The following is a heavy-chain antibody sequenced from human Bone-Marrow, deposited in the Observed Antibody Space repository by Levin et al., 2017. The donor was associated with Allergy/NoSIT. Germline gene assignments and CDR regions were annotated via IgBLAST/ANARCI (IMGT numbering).Heavy chain of an antibody. CDR1: GFTFSRHG. CDR2: TSYDGSSK. J-gene: IGHJ4*02. CDR3: AKEHCAGSCYEDYSDC. Sequence: GGSLRLSCAASGFTFSRHGMHWVRQAPGEGLEWVAVTSYDGSSKYYADSVKGRFTISRDNSKNTVYLQMNSLRAEDTAIYYCAKEHCAGSCYEDYSDCWGQGTLVTVSS. V-gene: IGHV3-30*18. D-gene: IGHD2-15*01.